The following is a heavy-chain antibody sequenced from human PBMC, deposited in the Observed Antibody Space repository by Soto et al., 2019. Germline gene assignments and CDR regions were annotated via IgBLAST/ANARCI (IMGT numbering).Heavy chain of an antibody. CDR3: ARHMNRAGGVIPTGVDY. J-gene: IGHJ4*02. CDR1: GGSISSSSYY. V-gene: IGHV4-39*01. Sequence: SETLSLTCTVSGGSISSSSYYWGWIRQPPGKGLEWIGSIYYSGSTYYNPSLKSRVTISVDTSKNQFSLQLSSVTAADTAVYYCARHMNRAGGVIPTGVDYWGQGTLVTVSA. CDR2: IYYSGST. D-gene: IGHD3-10*01.